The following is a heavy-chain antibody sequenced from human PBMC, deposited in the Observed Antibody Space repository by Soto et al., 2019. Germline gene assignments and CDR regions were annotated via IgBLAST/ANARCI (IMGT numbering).Heavy chain of an antibody. D-gene: IGHD3-9*01. Sequence: VGSLRLSCAASGFTVSSNYMSWVRQAPGKGLEWVSVIYSGGSTYYADSVKGRFTISRDNSKNTLYLQMNSLRAEDTAVYYCARDRLNYDILTGYYTNDYWGQGTLVTVS. V-gene: IGHV3-66*01. J-gene: IGHJ4*02. CDR1: GFTVSSNY. CDR3: ARDRLNYDILTGYYTNDY. CDR2: IYSGGST.